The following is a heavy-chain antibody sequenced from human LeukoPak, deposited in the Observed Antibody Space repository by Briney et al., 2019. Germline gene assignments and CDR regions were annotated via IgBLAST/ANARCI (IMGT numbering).Heavy chain of an antibody. Sequence: PSETLSLTCAVYGGSFSGYYWSWIRQPPGKGLEWIGEIDHSGSTNYNPSLKSRVTISVDTSKNQFSLKLSSVTAADTAVYYCARLLAYYYGSGSYYNRKFGGWFDPWGQGTLVTVSS. CDR3: ARLLAYYYGSGSYYNRKFGGWFDP. CDR2: IDHSGST. D-gene: IGHD3-10*01. V-gene: IGHV4-34*01. CDR1: GGSFSGYY. J-gene: IGHJ5*02.